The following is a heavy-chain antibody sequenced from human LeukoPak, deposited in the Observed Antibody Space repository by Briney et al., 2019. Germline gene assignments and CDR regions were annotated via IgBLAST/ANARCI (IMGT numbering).Heavy chain of an antibody. D-gene: IGHD1-7*01. J-gene: IGHJ4*02. CDR2: IKKDGSEK. Sequence: PGGSLRLSCAASGFTFSSYWMTWVRQAPGKGLEWVATIKKDGSEKYYVDSVRGRFTISRDNARNSLYLQMNSLRAEDTAVYYCAREMGWNYGDYWGQGTLVTVSS. V-gene: IGHV3-7*05. CDR3: AREMGWNYGDY. CDR1: GFTFSSYW.